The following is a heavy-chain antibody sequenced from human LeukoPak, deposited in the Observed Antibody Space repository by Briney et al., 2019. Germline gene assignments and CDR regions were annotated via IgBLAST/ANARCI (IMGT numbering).Heavy chain of an antibody. J-gene: IGHJ3*02. Sequence: PGGSLRLSWAACGFIFRNAWMSWVRQAPGKGLEWVGRIKSKSEGGTIDYAAPVKGRFTISRDDSKNTSYLQMNSLKTEDTAVYYCTTDTNSGRRAFDIWGQGTMVTVSS. D-gene: IGHD3-10*01. CDR3: TTDTNSGRRAFDI. CDR2: IKSKSEGGTI. CDR1: GFIFRNAW. V-gene: IGHV3-15*01.